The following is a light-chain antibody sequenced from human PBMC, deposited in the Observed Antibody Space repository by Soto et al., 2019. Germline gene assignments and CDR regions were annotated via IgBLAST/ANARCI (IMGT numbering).Light chain of an antibody. CDR1: SGSVSTSYY. CDR2: STN. CDR3: VLYMGSGIWV. J-gene: IGLJ3*02. Sequence: QTVVTQEPSFSVSPGRTVTLTCGLSSGSVSTSYYPSWYQQTPGQAPRTLIYSTNTRSSGVPDRFSGSMLGNKAALTITGAQADDESDYYCVLYMGSGIWVFGGGTKLTVL. V-gene: IGLV8-61*01.